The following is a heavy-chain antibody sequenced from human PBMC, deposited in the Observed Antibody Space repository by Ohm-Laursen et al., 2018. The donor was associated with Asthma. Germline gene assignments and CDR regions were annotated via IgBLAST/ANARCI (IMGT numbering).Heavy chain of an antibody. V-gene: IGHV1-69*06. Sequence: GSSVKVSCKASGGTFSSYAISWVRQAPGQGLEWMGGIIPIFGTANYAQKFQGRVTITADKSTSTAYMELSSLRSEDTAVYYCARRTQYYDIFENWFDPWGQGTLVTVSS. CDR3: ARRTQYYDIFENWFDP. D-gene: IGHD3-9*01. CDR1: GGTFSSYA. J-gene: IGHJ5*02. CDR2: IIPIFGTA.